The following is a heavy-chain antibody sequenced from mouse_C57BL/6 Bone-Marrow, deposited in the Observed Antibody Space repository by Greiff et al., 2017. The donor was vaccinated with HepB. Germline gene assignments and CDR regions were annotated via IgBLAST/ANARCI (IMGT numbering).Heavy chain of an antibody. J-gene: IGHJ4*01. CDR1: GYTFTDYE. V-gene: IGHV1-15*01. Sequence: VQLQQSGAELVRPGASVTLSCKASGYTFTDYEMHWVKQTPVHGLEWIGAIDPETGGTAYNQKFKGKAILTANKSSSTAYMELRSLTSEVSAVYYCTRYRDYAMDYWGQGTSVTVAS. CDR2: IDPETGGT. D-gene: IGHD2-12*01. CDR3: TRYRDYAMDY.